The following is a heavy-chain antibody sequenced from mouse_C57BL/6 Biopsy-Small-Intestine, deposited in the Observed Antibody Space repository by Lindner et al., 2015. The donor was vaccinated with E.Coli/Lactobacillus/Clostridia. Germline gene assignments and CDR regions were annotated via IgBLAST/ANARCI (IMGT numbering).Heavy chain of an antibody. CDR3: ARSGVSDGDYFDY. Sequence: VKLQESGAELVRPGTSVKVSCKASGYAFTNYLIEWVKQRPGQGLEWIGVINPGSGGTNYNEKFKGKATLTADKSSSTAYMQLSSLTSEDSAVYFCARSGVSDGDYFDYWGQGTTLTVSS. CDR1: GYAFTNYL. CDR2: INPGSGGT. J-gene: IGHJ2*01. V-gene: IGHV1-54*01.